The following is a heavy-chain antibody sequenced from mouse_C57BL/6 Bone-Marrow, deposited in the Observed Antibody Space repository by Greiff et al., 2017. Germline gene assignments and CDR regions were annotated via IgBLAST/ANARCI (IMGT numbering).Heavy chain of an antibody. CDR1: GFNIKDDY. D-gene: IGHD1-1*01. V-gene: IGHV14-4*01. J-gene: IGHJ2*01. Sequence: EVQRVESGAELVRPGASVKLSCTASGFNIKDDYMHWVKQRPEQGLEWIGWIDPENGDTEYASKFQGKATITADTSSNTAYLQLSSLTSEDTAVYYCTTTVVAKDYFDHWGQGTTLTVSS. CDR2: IDPENGDT. CDR3: TTTVVAKDYFDH.